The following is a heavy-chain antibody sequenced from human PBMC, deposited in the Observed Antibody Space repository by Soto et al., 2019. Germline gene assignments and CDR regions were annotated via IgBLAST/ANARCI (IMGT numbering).Heavy chain of an antibody. D-gene: IGHD3-22*01. J-gene: IGHJ3*02. CDR1: GFTFSSYS. V-gene: IGHV3-21*01. Sequence: EVQLVESGGGLVKPGGSLRLSCAASGFTFSSYSMNWVRQAPGKGLEWVSSISSSSSYIYYADSVKGRFTISRDNAKNSLYLQMNSLRAEDTAVYYCAREYYYDSSGYSYAFDIWGQGTMVTVSS. CDR2: ISSSSSYI. CDR3: AREYYYDSSGYSYAFDI.